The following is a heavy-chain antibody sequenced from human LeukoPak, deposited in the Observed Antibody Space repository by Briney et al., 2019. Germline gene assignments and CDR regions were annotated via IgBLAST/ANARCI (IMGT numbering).Heavy chain of an antibody. CDR3: ARDVAARPEGSFDY. V-gene: IGHV1-69*04. CDR2: IIPILGIA. J-gene: IGHJ4*02. D-gene: IGHD6-6*01. Sequence: GASVKVSCKASGGTFSSYAISWVRQAPGQGLEWMGRIIPILGIANYAQKLQGRVTMTTDTSTSTAYMELRSLRSDDTAVYYCARDVAARPEGSFDYWGQGTLVTVSS. CDR1: GGTFSSYA.